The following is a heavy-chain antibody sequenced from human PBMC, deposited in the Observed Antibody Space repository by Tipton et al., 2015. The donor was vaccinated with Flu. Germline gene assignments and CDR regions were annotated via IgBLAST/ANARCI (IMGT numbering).Heavy chain of an antibody. J-gene: IGHJ6*02. Sequence: SLRLSCAASGFTVSSNYMSWVRQAPGKGLEWVSVIYSGDSTHYADSVKGRFTISRDNSKNTLYLQMNSLRAEDTAVYYCATWVYYGAGYGFEVWGQGTAVIVSS. CDR2: IYSGDST. CDR3: ATWVYYGAGYGFEV. CDR1: GFTVSSNY. D-gene: IGHD3-10*01. V-gene: IGHV3-53*01.